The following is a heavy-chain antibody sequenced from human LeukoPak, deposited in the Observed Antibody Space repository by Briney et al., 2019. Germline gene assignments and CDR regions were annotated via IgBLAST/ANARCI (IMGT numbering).Heavy chain of an antibody. CDR1: GFTFSSYD. CDR3: VIKRDGWF. V-gene: IGHV3-30*04. J-gene: IGHJ4*02. D-gene: IGHD5-24*01. CDR2: ISSDGSSK. Sequence: GGSLRLSCAASGFTFSSYDMQWVRQAPGKGLEWVAVISSDGSSKYYADSVKGRFTISRDNSKNTLYLQMNSLRAEDTAVYYCVIKRDGWFCGQGTLVTVSS.